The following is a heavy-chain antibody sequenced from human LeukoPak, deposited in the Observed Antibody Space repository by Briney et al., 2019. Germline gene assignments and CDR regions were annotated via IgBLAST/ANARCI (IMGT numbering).Heavy chain of an antibody. CDR2: FHPEDGET. D-gene: IGHD1-26*01. J-gene: IGHJ4*02. V-gene: IGHV1-24*01. Sequence: ASVKVSCKVSGYTVTELSMHWVRQSPGKGLEWMGGFHPEDGETIYAQKFQGRVTMTEDTSTDTAYMELSSLRSEDTAVYYCARGPPWDSGSYFGAPGQYWGQGTLVTVSS. CDR1: GYTVTELS. CDR3: ARGPPWDSGSYFGAPGQY.